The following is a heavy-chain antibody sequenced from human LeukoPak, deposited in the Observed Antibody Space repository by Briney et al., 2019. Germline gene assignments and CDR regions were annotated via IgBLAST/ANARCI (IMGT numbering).Heavy chain of an antibody. V-gene: IGHV1-2*02. CDR3: ARGSAITMVRGVIDY. J-gene: IGHJ4*02. CDR2: INPNSGGT. Sequence: ASLKVSCKASGYTFTGYYMHWVRQAPGQGLEWMGWINPNSGGTNYAQKFQGRVTMTRDTSISTAYMELSRLRSDDTAVYYCARGSAITMVRGVIDYWGQGTLVTVSS. D-gene: IGHD3-10*01. CDR1: GYTFTGYY.